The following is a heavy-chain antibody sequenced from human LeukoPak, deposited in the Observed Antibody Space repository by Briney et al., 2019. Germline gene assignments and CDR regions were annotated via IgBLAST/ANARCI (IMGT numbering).Heavy chain of an antibody. CDR2: IYHSGST. CDR3: SKTEGSFDY. CDR1: GGSISSYY. Sequence: PSETLSLTCTVSGGSISSYYYSWIRQPPGKGLEWIGFIYHSGSTNYNPSLKSRVTMSVDTSKNQFSLKLSSVTAADTAVYYCSKTEGSFDYWGQGTLVTVSS. J-gene: IGHJ4*02. V-gene: IGHV4-59*12.